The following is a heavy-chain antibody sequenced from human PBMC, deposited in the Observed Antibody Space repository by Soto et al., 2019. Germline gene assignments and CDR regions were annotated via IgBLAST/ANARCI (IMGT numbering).Heavy chain of an antibody. D-gene: IGHD5-12*01. Sequence: SETLSLTCTVSGASIRSFYWSWIRQPPGKGLEWLGSISHTGRTNYNPSLTSRATISADTSKKQFSLKVTSVTAADTAVYYCAVTTTTPVTVFDFWGRGTLVTVSS. CDR3: AVTTTTPVTVFDF. V-gene: IGHV4-59*01. CDR1: GASIRSFY. CDR2: ISHTGRT. J-gene: IGHJ4*02.